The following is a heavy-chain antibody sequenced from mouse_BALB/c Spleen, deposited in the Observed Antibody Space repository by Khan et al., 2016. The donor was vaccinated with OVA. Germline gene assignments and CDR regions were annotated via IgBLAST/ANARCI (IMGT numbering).Heavy chain of an antibody. J-gene: IGHJ2*01. D-gene: IGHD1-3*01. CDR2: IRLKSNNYAK. V-gene: IGHV6-6*02. Sequence: EVKLEESGGGLVKPGGSMKLSCVASGFTFSNYWMNWVRQSQEKGLEWVAEIRLKSNNYAKHYAETVKGRFTISRDDSKSSVYLQMNNLSSEDSGIYYCTHKRESAYWGQGTTLTVSS. CDR3: THKRESAY. CDR1: GFTFSNYW.